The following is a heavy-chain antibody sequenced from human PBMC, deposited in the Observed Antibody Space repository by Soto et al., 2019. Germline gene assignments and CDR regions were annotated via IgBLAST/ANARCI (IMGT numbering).Heavy chain of an antibody. CDR3: ARGGRIAVVTDSFDS. D-gene: IGHD2-21*02. J-gene: IGHJ4*01. Sequence: ASVKVSCKSSWYPFNTYYLHWVRQAPGQGLEWMGMIHPSGCSSTYAQKFLGRDTMTMGSATSRVFMELTSITCAERAVYYCARGGRIAVVTDSFDSRG. CDR2: IHPSGCSS. V-gene: IGHV1-46*02. CDR1: WYPFNTYY.